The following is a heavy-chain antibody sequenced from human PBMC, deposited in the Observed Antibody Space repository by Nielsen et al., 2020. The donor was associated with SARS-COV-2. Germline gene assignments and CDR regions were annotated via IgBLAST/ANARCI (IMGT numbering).Heavy chain of an antibody. CDR1: GFTFSSYA. J-gene: IGHJ6*03. CDR3: ARVTIVVVPAAMFYYYYMDV. Sequence: GGSLRLSCAASGFTFSSYAMSWVRQAPGKGLEWVSAISGSGGSTYYADSVKGRFTISRDSSKNTLYLQMNSLRAEDTAVYYCARVTIVVVPAAMFYYYYMDVWGKGTTVTVSS. CDR2: ISGSGGST. V-gene: IGHV3-23*01. D-gene: IGHD2-2*01.